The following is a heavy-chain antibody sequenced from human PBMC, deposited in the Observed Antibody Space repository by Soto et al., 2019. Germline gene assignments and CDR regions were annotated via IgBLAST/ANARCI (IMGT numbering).Heavy chain of an antibody. CDR1: GFTFSSYG. D-gene: IGHD2-21*02. CDR2: ISYDGSNK. J-gene: IGHJ4*02. CDR3: ARVGYCGGDCYSPLFDY. V-gene: IGHV3-30*03. Sequence: GGSLRLSCAASGFTFSSYGMHWVRQAPGKGLEWVAVISYDGSNKYYADSVKGRFTISRDNSKNTLYLQMNSLRAEDTAVYYCARVGYCGGDCYSPLFDYWGKETLVPVSS.